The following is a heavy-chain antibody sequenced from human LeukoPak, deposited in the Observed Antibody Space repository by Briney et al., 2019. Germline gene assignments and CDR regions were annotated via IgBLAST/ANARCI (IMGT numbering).Heavy chain of an antibody. Sequence: PSETLSLTCIVSGGSISSYYWSWIRQPPGKGLEWIGDIYYSGSTKYNPSLKSRVTISVDTSKNQFSLKLSSVTAADTAVYYCARTRIEVIGTSFFFDYWGQGTLVTASS. CDR2: IYYSGST. V-gene: IGHV4-59*01. D-gene: IGHD3-22*01. J-gene: IGHJ4*02. CDR3: ARTRIEVIGTSFFFDY. CDR1: GGSISSYY.